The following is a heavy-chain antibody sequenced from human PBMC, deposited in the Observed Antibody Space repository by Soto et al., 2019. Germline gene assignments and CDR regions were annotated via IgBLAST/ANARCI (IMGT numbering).Heavy chain of an antibody. Sequence: SVNVSCKASGGTFSSYAISWVRQAPGQGLEWMGGIIPIFGTANYAQKFQGRVTITADESTSTAYMELSSLRSEDTAVYYCARPERYYYDSSGYYDAFDIWGQGTMVTVSS. V-gene: IGHV1-69*13. D-gene: IGHD3-22*01. CDR1: GGTFSSYA. CDR3: ARPERYYYDSSGYYDAFDI. CDR2: IIPIFGTA. J-gene: IGHJ3*02.